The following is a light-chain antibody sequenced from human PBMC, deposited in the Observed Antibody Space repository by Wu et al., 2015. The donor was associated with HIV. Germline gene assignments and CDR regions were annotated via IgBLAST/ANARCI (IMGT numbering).Light chain of an antibody. CDR1: QSVRNY. V-gene: IGKV3-11*01. Sequence: EIVLTRSPATLSLSPGERATLSCRASQSVRNYLAWFQQKPGQAPRLLIYDASNRATGIPARFSGSGSGTDFTLTISSLEPEDFALYYCQQRSNWPWMFGQGTKVEFK. CDR3: QQRSNWPWM. CDR2: DAS. J-gene: IGKJ1*01.